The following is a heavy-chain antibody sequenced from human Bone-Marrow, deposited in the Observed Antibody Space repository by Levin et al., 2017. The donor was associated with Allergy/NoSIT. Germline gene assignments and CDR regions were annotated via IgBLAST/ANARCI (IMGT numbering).Heavy chain of an antibody. Sequence: KISCKASGGTFSSYGISWVRQAPGQGLEWMGGIIPIFGTANYAQAFQGRVTITADESTNTAYMELSSLTSEDTAMYYCAREGRQLALGNWLDPWGQGTLVTVSS. CDR2: IIPIFGTA. J-gene: IGHJ5*02. D-gene: IGHD6-6*01. V-gene: IGHV1-69*01. CDR3: AREGRQLALGNWLDP. CDR1: GGTFSSYG.